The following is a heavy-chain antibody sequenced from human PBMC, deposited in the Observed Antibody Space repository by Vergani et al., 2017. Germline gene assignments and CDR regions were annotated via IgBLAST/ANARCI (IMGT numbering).Heavy chain of an antibody. Sequence: QVQLQESGPGLVKPSETLSLTCTVSGGSISSYYWSWIRQPAGKGLELIGRIYTSGSTNYNPSLKSRVTMSVDTSKNQFSLKLSSVTAADTAVYYCARERANWNVSARRGNTYYYYMDVWGKGTTVTVSS. D-gene: IGHD1-1*01. J-gene: IGHJ6*03. CDR3: ARERANWNVSARRGNTYYYYMDV. CDR1: GGSISSYY. V-gene: IGHV4-4*07. CDR2: IYTSGST.